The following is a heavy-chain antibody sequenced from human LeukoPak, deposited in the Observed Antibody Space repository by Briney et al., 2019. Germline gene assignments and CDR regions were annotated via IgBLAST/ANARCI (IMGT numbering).Heavy chain of an antibody. CDR3: ARGRSGYDNYYYYGMDV. V-gene: IGHV1-18*04. D-gene: IGHD5-12*01. Sequence: ASVKVSCKASGYTFTSYGISWVRQAPGQGLEWMGWINPYNGNTNYAQKLQGRVTITTDTSTSTAYVELRSLRSDDTAVYYCARGRSGYDNYYYYGMDVWGKGTTVTVSS. CDR2: INPYNGNT. CDR1: GYTFTSYG. J-gene: IGHJ6*04.